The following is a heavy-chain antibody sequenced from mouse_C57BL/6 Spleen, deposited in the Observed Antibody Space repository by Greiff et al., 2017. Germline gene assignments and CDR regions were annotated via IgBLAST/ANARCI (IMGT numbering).Heavy chain of an antibody. CDR2: INPYNGGT. CDR3: ARGQLRLREYAMDY. D-gene: IGHD3-2*02. V-gene: IGHV1-19*01. Sequence: EVQLQQSGPVLVKPGASVKMSCKASGYTFTDYYMNWVKQSHGKSLEWIGVINPYNGGTSYNQKFKGKATLTVDKSSSTAYMELNSLTSEDSAVYYCARGQLRLREYAMDYWGQGTSVTVSS. J-gene: IGHJ4*01. CDR1: GYTFTDYY.